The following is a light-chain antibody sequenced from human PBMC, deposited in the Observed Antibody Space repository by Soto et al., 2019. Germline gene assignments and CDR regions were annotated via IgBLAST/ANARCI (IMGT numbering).Light chain of an antibody. CDR1: SSNIGAGYD. CDR2: GNS. V-gene: IGLV1-40*01. CDR3: QSYDSTLSGSV. Sequence: QSVLTQPPSVSGAPGQRVTISCTGTSSNIGAGYDVHWYQHLPGTAPKLLMYGNSNRPGGVPDRFSGSKSGTSASLAITGLQAEDEADYYCQSYDSTLSGSVFGGGTQLTVL. J-gene: IGLJ3*02.